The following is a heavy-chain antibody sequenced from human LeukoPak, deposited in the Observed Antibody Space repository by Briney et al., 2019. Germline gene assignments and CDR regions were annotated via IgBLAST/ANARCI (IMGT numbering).Heavy chain of an antibody. D-gene: IGHD6-13*01. Sequence: GASVKVSCKASGYTFTSYDINWVRQATGQGLEWMGWMNPNSGNTGYAQKFHGRVTMTRNTSISTAYMELSSLRSEDTAVYYCARVPLIAAEYFQHWGQGTLVTVSS. CDR2: MNPNSGNT. J-gene: IGHJ1*01. CDR1: GYTFTSYD. V-gene: IGHV1-8*01. CDR3: ARVPLIAAEYFQH.